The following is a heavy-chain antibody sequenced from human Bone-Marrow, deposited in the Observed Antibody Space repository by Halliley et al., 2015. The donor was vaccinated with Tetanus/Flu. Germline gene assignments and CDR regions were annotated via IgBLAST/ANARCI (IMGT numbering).Heavy chain of an antibody. D-gene: IGHD3-10*01. CDR2: RSNYK. J-gene: IGHJ6*02. Sequence: RSNYKYYADSVKGRFTISRDNAKNSLYLQMNSLRAEDTAVYYCARSNHYASGSSYSDLGMDVWGQGTTVTVSS. V-gene: IGHV3-21*01. CDR3: ARSNHYASGSSYSDLGMDV.